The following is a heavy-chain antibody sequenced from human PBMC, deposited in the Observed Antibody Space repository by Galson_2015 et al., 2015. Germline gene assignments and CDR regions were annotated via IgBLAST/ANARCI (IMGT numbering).Heavy chain of an antibody. J-gene: IGHJ4*02. V-gene: IGHV1-8*01. CDR3: ARGVYGSGSYPY. CDR2: MNPNSGNT. CDR1: GYTFTSYD. D-gene: IGHD3-10*01. Sequence: SCKASGYTFTSYDINWVRQATGQGLEWMGWMNPNSGNTGYAQKFQGRVTMTRNTSISTAYMELSSLRSEDTAVYYCARGVYGSGSYPYWGQGTLVTVSS.